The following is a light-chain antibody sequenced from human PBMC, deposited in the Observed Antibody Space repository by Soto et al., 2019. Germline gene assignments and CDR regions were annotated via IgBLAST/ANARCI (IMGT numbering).Light chain of an antibody. CDR3: CSYAGSDNWV. CDR1: SSDVGSYNL. Sequence: QSVLTQPASVSGSPGQSITISCTGTSSDVGSYNLVSWYQHHPGKAPKLMIYENNKRPSGVSDRFSGSKSGNTASLTISGLQAEDEADYYCCSYAGSDNWVFGGGTKLTVL. V-gene: IGLV2-23*01. CDR2: ENN. J-gene: IGLJ3*02.